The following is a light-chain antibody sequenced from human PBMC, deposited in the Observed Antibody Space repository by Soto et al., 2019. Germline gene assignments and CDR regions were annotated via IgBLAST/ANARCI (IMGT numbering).Light chain of an antibody. CDR1: NSDIGNYNF. V-gene: IGLV2-8*01. Sequence: QSVLTQPPSASGSPGQSVAISCTGTNSDIGNYNFVSWYQQHPGKAPKLMIYEVNKRPSGVPDRFSGSKSGNTASLTVSGLQPEDEADYYRSSYAGSNNLLFGGGTKLTVL. CDR3: SSYAGSNNLL. CDR2: EVN. J-gene: IGLJ2*01.